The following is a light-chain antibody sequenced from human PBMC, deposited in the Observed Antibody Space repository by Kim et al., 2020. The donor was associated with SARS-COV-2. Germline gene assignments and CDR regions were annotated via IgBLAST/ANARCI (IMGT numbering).Light chain of an antibody. Sequence: ASVGDRVTITWRASEAISNHLAWFQQRSGTAPKSLIYAASNLQTGAPSHFSGSGSGTDFTLTITSVQPEDFATYYCQQYNSYPYTFGQGTKLEIK. CDR3: QQYNSYPYT. J-gene: IGKJ2*01. CDR1: EAISNH. CDR2: AAS. V-gene: IGKV1-16*02.